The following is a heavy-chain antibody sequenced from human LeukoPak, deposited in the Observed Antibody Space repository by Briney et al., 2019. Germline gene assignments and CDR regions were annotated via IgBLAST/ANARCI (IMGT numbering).Heavy chain of an antibody. CDR2: IYYSGST. CDR1: GGSISSSSYY. V-gene: IGHV4-39*01. CDR3: TRQKTYYGSGSSFDY. Sequence: SETLSLTCTVSGGSISSSSYYWGWIRPPPGKGLEWIGNIYYSGSTYYNPSLKSRVTMSVDTSKNEFSLKLSSVTAADTAIYYCTRQKTYYGSGSSFDYWGQGTLVTVSS. J-gene: IGHJ4*02. D-gene: IGHD3-10*01.